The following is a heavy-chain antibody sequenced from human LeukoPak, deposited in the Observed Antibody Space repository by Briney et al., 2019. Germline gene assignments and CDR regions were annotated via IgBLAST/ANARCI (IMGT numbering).Heavy chain of an antibody. CDR2: MNPNSGNT. Sequence: ASVKVSCKASGYTFSNYEINWVRQAPGQGLEWMGWMNPNSGNTGYAQKFQGRVTITRDTSISTAYMELSSLRSEDTAVYYCARGYDFWSGHSSLFDYWGQGTLVTVSS. V-gene: IGHV1-8*03. D-gene: IGHD3-3*01. J-gene: IGHJ4*02. CDR1: GYTFSNYE. CDR3: ARGYDFWSGHSSLFDY.